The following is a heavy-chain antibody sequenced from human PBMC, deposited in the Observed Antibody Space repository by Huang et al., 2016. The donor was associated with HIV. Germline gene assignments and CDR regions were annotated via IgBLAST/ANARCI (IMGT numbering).Heavy chain of an antibody. V-gene: IGHV4-34*02. CDR2: INDSGSS. CDR3: ARFFSSATVQIDNWFDP. CDR1: GGSLSGYY. J-gene: IGHJ5*02. D-gene: IGHD3-3*01. Sequence: QVLLKQWGAGLLKPSETLSLTCAVYGGSLSGYYWSWIRQPPGKGLEWIGEINDSGSSNYKASLKSRVNILVDQSKQQFSLKVSAVTAADTAVYYCARFFSSATVQIDNWFDPWGQGTLVTVS.